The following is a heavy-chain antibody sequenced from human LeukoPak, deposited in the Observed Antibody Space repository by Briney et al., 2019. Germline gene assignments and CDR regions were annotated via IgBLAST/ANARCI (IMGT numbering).Heavy chain of an antibody. V-gene: IGHV3-9*01. J-gene: IGHJ4*02. D-gene: IGHD6-19*01. CDR1: GFTFDDYA. Sequence: GESLRLSCAASGFTFDDYAMHWVRQAPGKGLEWVSGISWNSGSIGYADSVKGRFTIPRDNAKNSLYLQMNSLRAEDTALYYCAKDIGSDWGQGTLVTVSS. CDR2: ISWNSGSI. CDR3: AKDIGSD.